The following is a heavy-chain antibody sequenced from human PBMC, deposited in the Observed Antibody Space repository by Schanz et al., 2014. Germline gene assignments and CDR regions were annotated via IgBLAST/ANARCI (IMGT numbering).Heavy chain of an antibody. Sequence: VQLLESGGGLVQPGGSLRLSCAASGFTFNNFNMNWVRQAPGKGLEWVAIIWYDGSNKYYADSVKGRFTISRDNSKNTLFLQMSSLRAEDTAVYYCARDGDFDYWGQGTLVTVSS. V-gene: IGHV3-33*08. CDR2: IWYDGSNK. J-gene: IGHJ4*02. CDR3: ARDGDFDY. CDR1: GFTFNNFN.